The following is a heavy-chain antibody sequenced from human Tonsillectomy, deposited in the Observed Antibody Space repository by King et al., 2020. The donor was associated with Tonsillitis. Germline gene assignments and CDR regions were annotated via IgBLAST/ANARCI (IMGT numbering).Heavy chain of an antibody. CDR2: IYYSGST. V-gene: IGHV4-31*03. Sequence: VQLQESGPGLVKPSQTLSLTCTVSGGSISSGAYYWSWVRQHPGKGLEWIGYIYYSGSTYYNPSLKSRVTISIDRSKHQFSLNLSSVTAADTAVYYCARDIYRNWFDPWGPGTRVTVSS. CDR3: ARDIYRNWFDP. J-gene: IGHJ5*02. CDR1: GGSISSGAYY. D-gene: IGHD5/OR15-5a*01.